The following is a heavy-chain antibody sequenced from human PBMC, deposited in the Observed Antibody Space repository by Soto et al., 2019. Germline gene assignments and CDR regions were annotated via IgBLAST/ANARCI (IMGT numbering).Heavy chain of an antibody. Sequence: SETLSLTCTVSGGSISSSSYYWGWIRQPPGQGLEWIGSIYYSGSTYYNPSLKSRVTISVDTSKNQFSLKLSSVTAADTAVYYCARAWGYYFDYWGQGTLVTVSS. CDR1: GGSISSSSYY. CDR2: IYYSGST. J-gene: IGHJ4*02. V-gene: IGHV4-39*07. CDR3: ARAWGYYFDY. D-gene: IGHD3-16*01.